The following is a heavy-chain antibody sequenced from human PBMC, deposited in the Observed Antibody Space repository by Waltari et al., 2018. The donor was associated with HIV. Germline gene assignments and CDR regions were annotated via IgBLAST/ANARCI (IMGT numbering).Heavy chain of an antibody. CDR3: ASTYYDLLEGWYFDF. V-gene: IGHV4-38-2*02. Sequence: QVQLQESGPGLVKPSETPSLPYSVSDYSITSGYYWGWIRQSPGRGLEWIGSISHSGTTVYSPSLKSRITLFRNTSKNQFFLKLTSATAADTAVYYCASTYYDLLEGWYFDFWGQGRLVTVSS. CDR1: DYSITSGYY. J-gene: IGHJ4*02. D-gene: IGHD3-3*01. CDR2: ISHSGTT.